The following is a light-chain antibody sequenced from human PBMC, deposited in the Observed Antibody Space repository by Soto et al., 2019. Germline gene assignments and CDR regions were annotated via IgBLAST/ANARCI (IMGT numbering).Light chain of an antibody. CDR2: EDN. Sequence: NFMLTQPHSVSESPGKTVIISCTRSSGAIASNSVQWYQQRPGSAPSTVIYEDNQRPPGVPDRFSGSTDGSSNSASLTISGLQTEDEADYYCQSYDSNTVVFGGGTKLTVL. J-gene: IGLJ2*01. CDR1: SGAIASNS. CDR3: QSYDSNTVV. V-gene: IGLV6-57*04.